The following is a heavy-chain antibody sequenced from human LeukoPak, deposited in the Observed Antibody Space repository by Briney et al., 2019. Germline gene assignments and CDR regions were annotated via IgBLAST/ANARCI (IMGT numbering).Heavy chain of an antibody. CDR3: ASGPRGYYGSGRNV. CDR1: GFTFSSYS. V-gene: IGHV3-21*01. Sequence: PGGSLRLSCAASGFTFSSYSMNWVRQAPGKGLEWVSSISSSSSYIYYADSVKGRFTISRDNAKNSLYLQMNSLRAEDTAVYYCASGPRGYYGSGRNVWGKGTTVTVSS. CDR2: ISSSSSYI. D-gene: IGHD3-10*01. J-gene: IGHJ6*04.